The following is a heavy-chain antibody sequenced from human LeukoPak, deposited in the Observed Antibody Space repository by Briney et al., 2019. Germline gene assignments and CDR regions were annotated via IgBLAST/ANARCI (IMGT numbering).Heavy chain of an antibody. D-gene: IGHD6-19*01. V-gene: IGHV3-7*03. CDR2: IKQDGSDK. CDR3: ARYNSAWKTDDY. CDR1: GFTFNSYW. Sequence: GGSLRLSCAASGFTFNSYWMTWVRQAPGKGLEWEADIKQDGSDKYYAGSVKGRFTISRDNAKNSLYLQMNSLRAEDTAVYFCARYNSAWKTDDYWGQGTLVTVSS. J-gene: IGHJ4*02.